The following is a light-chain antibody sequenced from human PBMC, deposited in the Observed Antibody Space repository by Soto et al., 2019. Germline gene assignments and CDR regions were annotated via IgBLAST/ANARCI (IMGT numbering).Light chain of an antibody. CDR3: QQYNNWRT. Sequence: EIVFTQSPCTLSLSPWERATLSCRASQSVSSYLAWYQQKPGRAPRLLIYGASSRATGIPDRFSGSGSGTDFTLTISRLEPEDFAVYYCQQYNNWRTFGQGTKVDIK. CDR1: QSVSSY. J-gene: IGKJ1*01. V-gene: IGKV3-20*01. CDR2: GAS.